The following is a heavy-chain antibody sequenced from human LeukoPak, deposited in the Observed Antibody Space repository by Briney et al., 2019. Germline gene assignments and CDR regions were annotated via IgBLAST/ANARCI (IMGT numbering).Heavy chain of an antibody. J-gene: IGHJ6*02. Sequence: GASVKVSCKASGYTFTSYYMHWVRQAPGQGLEWMGIINPSGGSTSYAQKFQGRVTMTRDTSTSTVYMELSSLRSEDTAVYYCARSYGFFGVAKTQILHHYYYYYGMDVWGQGTTVTVSS. CDR3: ARSYGFFGVAKTQILHHYYYYYGMDV. V-gene: IGHV1-46*01. CDR1: GYTFTSYY. CDR2: INPSGGST. D-gene: IGHD3-3*01.